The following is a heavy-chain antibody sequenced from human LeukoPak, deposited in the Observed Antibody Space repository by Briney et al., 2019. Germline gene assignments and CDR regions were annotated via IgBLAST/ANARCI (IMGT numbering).Heavy chain of an antibody. CDR2: ISAYNGNT. Sequence: ASVKVSCKASGYTFTSYGISWVRQAPGQGLEWMGWISAYNGNTNYAQKLQGRVTITADKSTSTAYMELSSLRSEDTAVYYCARAVNDYVWGSYRSYYFDYWGQGTLVTVSS. V-gene: IGHV1-18*01. D-gene: IGHD3-16*02. CDR3: ARAVNDYVWGSYRSYYFDY. CDR1: GYTFTSYG. J-gene: IGHJ4*02.